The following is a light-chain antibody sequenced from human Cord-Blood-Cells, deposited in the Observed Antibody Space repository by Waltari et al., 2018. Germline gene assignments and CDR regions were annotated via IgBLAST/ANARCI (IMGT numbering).Light chain of an antibody. CDR3: QQSYSTPRT. J-gene: IGKJ1*01. CDR2: AAS. V-gene: IGKV1-39*01. Sequence: DIQMIQSPSYLSASVGDRVTITCRASQSISSYLNWYQQKPGKAPKLLIYAASSLQSGVPSRFSGSGSGTDFTLTISSLQPEDFATYYCQQSYSTPRTFGQGTKVEIK. CDR1: QSISSY.